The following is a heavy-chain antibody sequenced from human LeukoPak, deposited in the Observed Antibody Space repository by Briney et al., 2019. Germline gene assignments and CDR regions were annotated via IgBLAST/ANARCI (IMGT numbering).Heavy chain of an antibody. Sequence: KPSETLSLTCTVSGGSISSGSYYWSWIRQPAGKGLEWIGRIYTSGSTNYNPSLKSRVTISVDTSKNQFSLKLSSVTAADTAVYYCARGIRITMIVVVINYYYYMDVWGKGTTVTVSS. CDR3: ARGIRITMIVVVINYYYYMDV. J-gene: IGHJ6*03. D-gene: IGHD3-22*01. V-gene: IGHV4-61*02. CDR2: IYTSGST. CDR1: GGSISSGSYY.